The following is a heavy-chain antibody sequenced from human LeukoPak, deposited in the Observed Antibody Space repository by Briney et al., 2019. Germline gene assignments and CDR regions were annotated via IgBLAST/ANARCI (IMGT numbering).Heavy chain of an antibody. V-gene: IGHV4-31*03. CDR2: IYYSGST. J-gene: IGHJ5*02. Sequence: SETLSLTCTVSGGSISSGGYYWSWIRQHPGKGLEWIGYIYYSGSTYYNPSLKSRVTISVDTFKNQFSLKLSSVTAADTAVYYCARYLAHAQGYYGSGSPYGFDPWGQGTLVTVSS. CDR1: GGSISSGGYY. D-gene: IGHD3-10*01. CDR3: ARYLAHAQGYYGSGSPYGFDP.